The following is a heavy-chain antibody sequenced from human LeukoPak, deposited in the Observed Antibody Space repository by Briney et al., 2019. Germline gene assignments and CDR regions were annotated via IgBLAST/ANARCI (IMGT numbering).Heavy chain of an antibody. V-gene: IGHV1-69*13. CDR2: IIPIFGTA. D-gene: IGHD1-26*01. J-gene: IGHJ4*02. CDR3: AKAVGGSYQYDY. CDR1: GYTFTSYD. Sequence: SVKVSCKASGYTFTSYDINWVRQAPGQGLEWMGGIIPIFGTANYAQKFQGRVTITADESTSTAYMELSSLRSEDTAVYYCAKAVGGSYQYDYWGQGTLVTVSS.